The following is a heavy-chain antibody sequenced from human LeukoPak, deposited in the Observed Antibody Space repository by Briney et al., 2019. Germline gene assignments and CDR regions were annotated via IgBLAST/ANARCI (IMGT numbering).Heavy chain of an antibody. V-gene: IGHV4-59*01. CDR1: GGSISSYY. Sequence: SETLSLTCTVSGGSISSYYWSWIRQPPGKGLEWIGYIYYSGSTNYNPSLKSRVTISVDTSKNQFSLKLSSVTAADTAVYYCAKREPYSSGWLFDHWGQGTLVTVSS. CDR2: IYYSGST. CDR3: AKREPYSSGWLFDH. D-gene: IGHD6-19*01. J-gene: IGHJ4*02.